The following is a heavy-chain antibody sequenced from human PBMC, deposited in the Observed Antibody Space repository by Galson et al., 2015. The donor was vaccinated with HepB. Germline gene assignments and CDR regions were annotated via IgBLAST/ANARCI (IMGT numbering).Heavy chain of an antibody. CDR1: GFTFSNFF. D-gene: IGHD3-22*01. CDR2: ISSSSNYT. J-gene: IGHJ4*02. Sequence: SLRLSCATSGFTFSNFFMNWVRQAPGKGLEWVSSISSSSNYTYYADSVRGRFTISRDDAKNSPSLQMNSLRAEDTAFYYCVTDSSGRHTFDFWGQGTLVTVSS. CDR3: VTDSSGRHTFDF. V-gene: IGHV3-21*01.